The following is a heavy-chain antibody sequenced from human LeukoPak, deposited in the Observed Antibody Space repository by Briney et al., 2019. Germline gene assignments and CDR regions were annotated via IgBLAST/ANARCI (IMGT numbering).Heavy chain of an antibody. CDR1: GFTVSSNY. Sequence: GGSLRLSCAASGFTVSSNYMSWVRQAPGKGLEWVSVIYSGGSTYYADSAKGRFTISRDNSKNTLYLQMNSLRAEDTAVYYCAREARNYDFWSGYLNWFDPWGQGTLVTVSS. CDR2: IYSGGST. CDR3: AREARNYDFWSGYLNWFDP. V-gene: IGHV3-53*01. J-gene: IGHJ5*02. D-gene: IGHD3-3*01.